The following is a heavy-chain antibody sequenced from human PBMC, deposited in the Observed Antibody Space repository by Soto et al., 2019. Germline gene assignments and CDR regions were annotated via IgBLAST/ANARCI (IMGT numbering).Heavy chain of an antibody. CDR2: ISGSGGST. V-gene: IGHV3-23*01. J-gene: IGHJ3*02. CDR1: GFTFSSYA. D-gene: IGHD3-22*01. CDR3: AKDRSRYYDSTGYRIPDAFDI. Sequence: GGSLRLFCAAPGFTFSSYAMSWVRQAPGKGLEWVSAISGSGGSTYYADSVKGRFTISRDNSKNTLYLQMNSLRAEDTAVYYCAKDRSRYYDSTGYRIPDAFDIWGQWTMVTVSS.